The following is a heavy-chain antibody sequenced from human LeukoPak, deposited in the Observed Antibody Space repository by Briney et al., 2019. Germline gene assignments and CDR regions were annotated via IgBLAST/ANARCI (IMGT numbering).Heavy chain of an antibody. Sequence: PSETLSLTCTVSGGSISSYYWSWIRQPPGKGLEWIGYIYTSGSTNYKPSLKSRVTISVDTSKNQFSLKLSSVTAADTAVYYCARGHMSEYWFDPWGQGTLVTVSS. CDR3: ARGHMSEYWFDP. CDR2: IYTSGST. V-gene: IGHV4-4*09. CDR1: GGSISSYY. J-gene: IGHJ5*02.